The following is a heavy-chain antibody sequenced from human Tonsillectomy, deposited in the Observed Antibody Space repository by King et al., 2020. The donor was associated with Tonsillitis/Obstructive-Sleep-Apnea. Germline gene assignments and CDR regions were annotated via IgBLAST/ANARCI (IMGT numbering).Heavy chain of an antibody. J-gene: IGHJ3*02. CDR2: IWYDGSNK. Sequence: VQLVESGGGVVQPGRSLRLSCAASGFTFRSYGMHWVRQAPGKGLEWVAVIWYDGSNKYYADSVKGRFTISRDNSKNTLFLQMNSLRADDTAVYYCAGGQNVGSSLLDIWGQGTMVTVSS. V-gene: IGHV3-33*01. D-gene: IGHD6-6*01. CDR1: GFTFRSYG. CDR3: AGGQNVGSSLLDI.